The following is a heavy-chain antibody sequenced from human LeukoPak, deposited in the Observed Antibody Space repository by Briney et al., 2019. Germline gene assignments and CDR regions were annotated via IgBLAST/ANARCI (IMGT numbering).Heavy chain of an antibody. Sequence: PSETLSLTCTVSGGSISSGGYYWSWIRQHPGKGLEWIGYIYYSGSTYYNPSLKSRVTISVDTSKNQFSLKLRSVTAADTAVYYCARDRMEYSSSWYEYYMDVWGKGTTVTVSS. CDR1: GGSISSGGYY. V-gene: IGHV4-31*03. CDR2: IYYSGST. CDR3: ARDRMEYSSSWYEYYMDV. D-gene: IGHD6-13*01. J-gene: IGHJ6*03.